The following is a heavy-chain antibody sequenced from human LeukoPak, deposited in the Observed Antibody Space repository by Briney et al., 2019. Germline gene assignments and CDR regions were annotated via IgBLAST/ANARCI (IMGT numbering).Heavy chain of an antibody. CDR2: IKQDGSEK. J-gene: IGHJ4*02. CDR1: GFKFSSNW. Sequence: GGSLRLSCAASGFKFSSNWMSWVRQAPGKGLEWVANIKQDGSEKYYVDSVKGRFTISRDNAKNSLHLQMNSLRAEDTAVYYCAREGPSVTPYYWGQGTLVTVSS. CDR3: AREGPSVTPYY. V-gene: IGHV3-7*01. D-gene: IGHD4-17*01.